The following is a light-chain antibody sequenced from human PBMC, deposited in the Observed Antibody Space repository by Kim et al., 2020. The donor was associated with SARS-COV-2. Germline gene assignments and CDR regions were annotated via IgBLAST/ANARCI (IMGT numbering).Light chain of an antibody. Sequence: SYELTQSPSVSVSPGQTATITCSGDKLGDKYVCWYQQRPGQSPVLVIYQDAKRPSGIPERFSGSNSGNTATLTISGTQAIDEADYYCQAWGSSTGRVFGGGTQLTVL. V-gene: IGLV3-1*01. CDR3: QAWGSSTGRV. J-gene: IGLJ2*01. CDR1: KLGDKY. CDR2: QDA.